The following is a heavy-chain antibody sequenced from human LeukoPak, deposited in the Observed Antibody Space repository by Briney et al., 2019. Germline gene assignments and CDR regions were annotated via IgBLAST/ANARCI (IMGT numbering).Heavy chain of an antibody. CDR3: TRAASSGQDY. Sequence: GGCLRLSCAASGFSVSGSAMRWVRQASGKGMEWVGRIRSKANRYATAYAASVKVSFTIARDDTKNTAYLRINRLKTEDTSVYGCTRAASSGQDYWGQGTLVTVSS. CDR2: IRSKANRYAT. J-gene: IGHJ4*02. CDR1: GFSVSGSA. V-gene: IGHV3-73*01. D-gene: IGHD6-19*01.